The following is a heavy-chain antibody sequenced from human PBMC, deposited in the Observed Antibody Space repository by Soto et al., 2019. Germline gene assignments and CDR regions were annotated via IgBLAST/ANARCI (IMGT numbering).Heavy chain of an antibody. J-gene: IGHJ5*02. Sequence: SETLSLTCTVSGGSISSYYWSWIRQPAGKGLEWIGRIYTSGSTNYNPSLKSRVTMSVDTSKNQFSLKLSSVTAADTAVYYCATQMENYYDSSGYYSNWFDPWGQGTLVTVSS. D-gene: IGHD3-22*01. CDR3: ATQMENYYDSSGYYSNWFDP. V-gene: IGHV4-4*07. CDR2: IYTSGST. CDR1: GGSISSYY.